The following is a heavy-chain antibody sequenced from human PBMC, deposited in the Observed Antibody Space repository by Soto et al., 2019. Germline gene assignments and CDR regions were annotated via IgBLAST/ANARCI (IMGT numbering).Heavy chain of an antibody. Sequence: QPGGSLRLSCAASGFTFSSYEMNWVRQAPGKGLEWVSYISSSGSTIYYADSVKGRFTISRDNAKNSLYLQMNSLRAEDTAVYYCARSLLPGWFDPWGQGTLVTVSS. D-gene: IGHD2-21*01. CDR2: ISSSGSTI. J-gene: IGHJ5*02. CDR3: ARSLLPGWFDP. V-gene: IGHV3-48*03. CDR1: GFTFSSYE.